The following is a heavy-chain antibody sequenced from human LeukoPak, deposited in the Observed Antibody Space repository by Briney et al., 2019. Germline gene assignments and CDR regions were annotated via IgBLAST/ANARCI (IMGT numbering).Heavy chain of an antibody. D-gene: IGHD4-17*01. Sequence: GGSLRLSCAASGFTFSYNVMSWVRQAPGTGLEWVSGISASGGSRYYADSVKGRFTISRDNSKNTVYLQMDSLRVEDTALYYCAQDRGATVTTSVNWGQGTLVTVSS. CDR2: ISASGGSR. CDR1: GFTFSYNV. J-gene: IGHJ4*02. V-gene: IGHV3-23*01. CDR3: AQDRGATVTTSVN.